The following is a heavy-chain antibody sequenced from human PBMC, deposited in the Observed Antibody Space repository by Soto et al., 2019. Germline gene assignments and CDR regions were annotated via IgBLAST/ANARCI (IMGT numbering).Heavy chain of an antibody. CDR2: MSGNGGRI. CDR3: AKYGGENRHHPFDY. V-gene: IGHV3-23*01. Sequence: EVQLLESGGGLVQPGGSLRLSCAVSGFTFSNYAMTWVRQAPGKGLEWVSVMSGNGGRILYADSVKGRFTISRDNSKNTLYLQMNSLRAEDTAVYYCAKYGGENRHHPFDYWGQGTLVTVSS. D-gene: IGHD3-16*01. CDR1: GFTFSNYA. J-gene: IGHJ4*02.